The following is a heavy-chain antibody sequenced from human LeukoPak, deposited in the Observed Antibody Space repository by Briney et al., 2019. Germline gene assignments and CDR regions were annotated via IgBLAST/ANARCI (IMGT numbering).Heavy chain of an antibody. D-gene: IGHD6-19*01. CDR2: IYYSGST. J-gene: IGHJ6*03. Sequence: SETLSLTCAVYGGSFSGYYWSWIRQPPGKGLEWIGYIYYSGSTNYNPSLKSRVTISVDTSKNQFSLKLSSVTAADTAVYYCATRTAKDSSGWYYYYYYYMDVWGKGTTVTVSS. CDR3: ATRTAKDSSGWYYYYYYYMDV. V-gene: IGHV4-59*01. CDR1: GGSFSGYY.